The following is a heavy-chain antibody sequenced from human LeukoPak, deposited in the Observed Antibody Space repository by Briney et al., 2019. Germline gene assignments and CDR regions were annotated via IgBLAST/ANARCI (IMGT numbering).Heavy chain of an antibody. CDR2: INHSGST. J-gene: IGHJ6*02. D-gene: IGHD3-3*01. Sequence: SETLSLTCAVYGGSFSGYYWSWIRQPPGKGLEWIGEINHSGSTNYNPSLKSRVTISVDTSKNQFSLKLSSVTAADTAVYYCARLPQPRYYDSWSGYYFYYGMDVWGQGTTVTVSS. V-gene: IGHV4-34*01. CDR3: ARLPQPRYYDSWSGYYFYYGMDV. CDR1: GGSFSGYY.